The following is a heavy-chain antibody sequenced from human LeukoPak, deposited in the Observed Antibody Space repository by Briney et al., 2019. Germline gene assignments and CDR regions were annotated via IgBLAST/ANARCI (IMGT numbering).Heavy chain of an antibody. D-gene: IGHD3-22*01. CDR1: GYTFTSYD. CDR3: ARPYYYDSSGYYSRRYYFDY. J-gene: IGHJ4*02. CDR2: MNPNSGNT. V-gene: IGHV1-8*01. Sequence: ASVKVSCKASGYTFTSYDINWVRQATGQGLEWMGWMNPNSGNTGYAQKFQGRVTMTRNTSISTAYMELSSLRSEDTAVYYCARPYYYDSSGYYSRRYYFDYWGQGTLVTVSS.